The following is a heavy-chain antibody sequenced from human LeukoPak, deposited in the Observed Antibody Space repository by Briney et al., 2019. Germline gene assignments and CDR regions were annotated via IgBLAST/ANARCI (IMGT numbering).Heavy chain of an antibody. CDR1: GFSFINAW. CDR2: IRRKSDDGSA. Sequence: GGSLRLSCAASGFSFINAWMTWVRQAPGKGLEWVGLIRRKSDDGSADYAVPVKDRFTISRDDSKNMLYLQMNSLKTEDTAVYYCITDFGIYLNILKNWGQGTMVTVSS. D-gene: IGHD3-9*01. V-gene: IGHV3-15*01. CDR3: ITDFGIYLNILKN. J-gene: IGHJ3*01.